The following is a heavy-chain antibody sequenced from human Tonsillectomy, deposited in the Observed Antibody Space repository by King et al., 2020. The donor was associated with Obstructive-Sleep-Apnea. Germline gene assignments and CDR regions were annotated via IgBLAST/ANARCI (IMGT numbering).Heavy chain of an antibody. CDR2: ISGDCTNK. CDR1: GVTFRSSV. Sequence: QLVQSGGGVVQPGRALRLSCAASGVTFRSSVMHWVRQAPGKGLEWVAIISGDCTNKNYADSVKGRFTISRDNYANTLYLQLDSLRPEDTGVYYCATEDPGVVIPSAFDHWGQGNLVTVSS. V-gene: IGHV3-30-3*01. J-gene: IGHJ4*02. D-gene: IGHD2-21*01. CDR3: ATEDPGVVIPSAFDH.